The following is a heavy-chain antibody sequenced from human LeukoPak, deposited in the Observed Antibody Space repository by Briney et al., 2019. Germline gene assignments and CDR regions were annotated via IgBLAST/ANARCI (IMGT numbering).Heavy chain of an antibody. J-gene: IGHJ4*02. CDR2: ISAYNGNT. CDR1: GYTFTSYG. D-gene: IGHD3-10*01. Sequence: ASVKVSCEASGYTFTSYGISWVRQAPGQGLEWMGWISAYNGNTNYAQKLQGRVTMTTDTSTSTAYMELRSLRSDDTAVYYCARAPVLLWFGELLSLDYWGQGTLVTVSS. CDR3: ARAPVLLWFGELLSLDY. V-gene: IGHV1-18*04.